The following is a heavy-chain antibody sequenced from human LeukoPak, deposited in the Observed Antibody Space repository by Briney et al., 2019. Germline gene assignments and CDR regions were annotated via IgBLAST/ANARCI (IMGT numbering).Heavy chain of an antibody. D-gene: IGHD6-19*01. J-gene: IGHJ6*02. CDR2: INWNSGSI. Sequence: GGSLRLSCAASGFTFDDYALHWVRQAPGKGLEWVSGINWNSGSIGYADSVKGRFTISRDNAKNSLYLQMNSLRGEDTALYYCAEDLRAVDYYYGMDVWGQGTTVTVSS. V-gene: IGHV3-9*01. CDR1: GFTFDDYA. CDR3: AEDLRAVDYYYGMDV.